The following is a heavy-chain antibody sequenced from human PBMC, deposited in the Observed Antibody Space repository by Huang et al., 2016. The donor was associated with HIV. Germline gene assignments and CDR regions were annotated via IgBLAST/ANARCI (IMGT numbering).Heavy chain of an antibody. Sequence: QLQLQESGPGLVKPSETLSLTCNVSGASISSTNHFWGWVRQPPGKGLEWLGSIFYSGDTVYTPSLKSRLTMSVDTSTNQFSLKLTSVTAADTAIYYCSRHAGVNDFTDYWGQGAQVAVSS. CDR3: SRHAGVNDFTDY. J-gene: IGHJ4*02. D-gene: IGHD3-10*01. V-gene: IGHV4-39*01. CDR2: IFYSGDT. CDR1: GASISSTNHF.